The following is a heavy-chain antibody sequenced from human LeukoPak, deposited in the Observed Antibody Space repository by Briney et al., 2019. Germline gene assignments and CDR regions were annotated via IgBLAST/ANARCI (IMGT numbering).Heavy chain of an antibody. J-gene: IGHJ6*02. CDR1: GLTFSDYY. CDR3: ARGHFGMDV. V-gene: IGHV3-11*05. CDR2: ISSSSSYT. Sequence: PGGSLRLSCAASGLTFSDYYMSWIRQAPGKGLEWVSYISSSSSYTNYADSVKGRFTISRDNAKNSLYLQLNSLRAEDTAVYYCARGHFGMDVWGQGTTVTVSS.